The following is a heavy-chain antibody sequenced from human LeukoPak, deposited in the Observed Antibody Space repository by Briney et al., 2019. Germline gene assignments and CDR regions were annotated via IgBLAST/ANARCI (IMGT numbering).Heavy chain of an antibody. CDR1: GGTFSSYA. V-gene: IGHV1-69*06. J-gene: IGHJ4*02. CDR2: IIPIFGTA. Sequence: GASVKVSCTASGGTFSSYAISWVRQAPGQGLEWMGGIIPIFGTANYAQKFQGRVTITADTSTSTAYMELSSLRSEHTAVYYCASSLAVAGTEADYWGQGNLVTVSS. D-gene: IGHD6-19*01. CDR3: ASSLAVAGTEADY.